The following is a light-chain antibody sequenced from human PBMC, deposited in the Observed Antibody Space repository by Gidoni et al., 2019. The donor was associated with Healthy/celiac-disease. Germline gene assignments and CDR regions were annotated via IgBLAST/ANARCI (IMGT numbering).Light chain of an antibody. CDR3: AAWDDSLSGVV. CDR2: RNN. CDR1: SSNTGSNY. J-gene: IGLJ2*01. V-gene: IGLV1-47*01. Sequence: QSVLTQPPSASGTPGPGVTISCSGSSSNTGSNYVYWYQQLPGTAPKLLIYRNNQRPSGVPERFSGSKSGTSASLAISGLRSEDEADYYCAAWDDSLSGVVFGGGTKLTVL.